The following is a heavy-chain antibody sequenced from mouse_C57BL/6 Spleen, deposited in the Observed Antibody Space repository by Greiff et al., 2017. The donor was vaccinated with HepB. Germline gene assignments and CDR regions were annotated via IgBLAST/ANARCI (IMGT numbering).Heavy chain of an antibody. CDR1: GFTFSSYG. CDR2: ISSGGSDT. J-gene: IGHJ4*01. CDR3: ARLDRYSYAMDY. Sequence: EVKLMESGGDLVKPGGSLKLSCAASGFTFSSYGMSWVRQTPDKRLEWVATISSGGSDTYYPDSVKGRFTISRDTAKNTLYLQLSSLKSEDTAMYYFARLDRYSYAMDYWGQGTSVTVSS. D-gene: IGHD2-3*01. V-gene: IGHV5-6*01.